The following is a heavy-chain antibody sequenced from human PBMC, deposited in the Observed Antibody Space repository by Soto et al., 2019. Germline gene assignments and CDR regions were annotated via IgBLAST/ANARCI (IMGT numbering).Heavy chain of an antibody. V-gene: IGHV5-51*01. CDR2: IYPGDSDT. D-gene: IGHD2-15*01. J-gene: IGHJ6*02. CDR1: GYIFTSYW. CDR3: ARAIGYCSGGSCYTPDYYYYGMDV. Sequence: PGESLKISCNGSGYIFTSYWIGWVRQMPGKGLEWMGIIYPGDSDTRYSPSFQGQVTISADKSISTAYLQWSSLKASDTAMYYCARAIGYCSGGSCYTPDYYYYGMDVWGQGTTVTVSS.